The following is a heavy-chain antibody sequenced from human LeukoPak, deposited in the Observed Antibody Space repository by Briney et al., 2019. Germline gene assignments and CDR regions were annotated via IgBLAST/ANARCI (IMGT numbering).Heavy chain of an antibody. CDR1: GGSISSYY. CDR2: IYYSGST. J-gene: IGHJ5*02. CDR3: ARRTRAYYYDSSGYFDP. D-gene: IGHD3-22*01. Sequence: SETLSLTCTVSGGSISSYYWSWIRQPPGKALEWIGYIYYSGSTNYNPSLKSRVTISVDTSKNQFSLKLSSVTAADTAVYYCARRTRAYYYDSSGYFDPWGQGTLVTVSS. V-gene: IGHV4-59*01.